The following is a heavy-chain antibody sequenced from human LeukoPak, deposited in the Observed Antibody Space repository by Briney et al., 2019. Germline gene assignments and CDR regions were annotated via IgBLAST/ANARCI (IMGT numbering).Heavy chain of an antibody. J-gene: IGHJ3*02. V-gene: IGHV4-59*08. CDR1: GGSISSYY. CDR2: IYYSGST. Sequence: KSSETLSLTCTVSGGSISSYYWSWIRQPPGKGLEWIGYIYYSGSTNYNPSLKCRVTISVDTSKNQFSLKLSSVTAADTAVYYCSRQQEGRITIFGVAPGAFDIWGQGTMVTVSS. CDR3: SRQQEGRITIFGVAPGAFDI. D-gene: IGHD3-3*01.